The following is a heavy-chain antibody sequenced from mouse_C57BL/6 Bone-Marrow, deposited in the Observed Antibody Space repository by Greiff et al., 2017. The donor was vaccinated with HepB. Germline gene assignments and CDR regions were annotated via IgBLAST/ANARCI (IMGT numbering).Heavy chain of an antibody. CDR1: GFTFSDYG. V-gene: IGHV5-17*01. D-gene: IGHD2-4*01. J-gene: IGHJ2*01. Sequence: EVKLMESGGGLVKPGGSLKLSCAASGFTFSDYGMHWVRQAPEKGLEWVAYISSGSSTIYYADTVKGRFTISRDNAKNTLSLQMTSLRSEDTAMYYCARNGYDYDVGYWGQGTTLTVSS. CDR3: ARNGYDYDVGY. CDR2: ISSGSSTI.